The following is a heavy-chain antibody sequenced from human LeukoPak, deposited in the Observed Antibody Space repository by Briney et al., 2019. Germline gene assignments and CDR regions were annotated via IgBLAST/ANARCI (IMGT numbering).Heavy chain of an antibody. CDR1: GFTFSSYG. J-gene: IGHJ6*02. V-gene: IGHV3-33*01. D-gene: IGHD5-12*01. CDR2: IWYDGSNK. CDR3: ARAHLGFTYYYGMDV. Sequence: PGGSLRLSCAASGFTFSSYGMHWVRQAPGKGLEWVAVIWYDGSNKYYADSVKGRFTISRDNSKNTLYLQMNSLRAEDTAVYYCARAHLGFTYYYGMDVWGQGTTVTVSS.